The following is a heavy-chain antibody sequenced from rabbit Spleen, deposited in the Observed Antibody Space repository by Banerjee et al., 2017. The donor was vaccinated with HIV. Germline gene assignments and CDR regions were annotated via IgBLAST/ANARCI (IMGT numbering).Heavy chain of an antibody. V-gene: IGHV1S45*01. CDR3: ARDDHGGIGYMFNL. CDR2: IHAGSSGIT. D-gene: IGHD8-1*01. Sequence: QEQLEESGGDLVKPEGSLTLTCTASGFSFGSYYWICWVRQAPGKGLEWIACIHAGSSGITYYASWAKGRFTISKTSSTTVTLQMTSLTAADTATYFCARDDHGGIGYMFNLWGPGTLVTVS. J-gene: IGHJ4*01. CDR1: GFSFGSYYW.